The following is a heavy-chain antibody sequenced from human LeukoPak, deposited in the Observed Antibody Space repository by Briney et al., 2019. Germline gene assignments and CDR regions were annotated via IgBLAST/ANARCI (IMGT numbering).Heavy chain of an antibody. CDR2: FDPEDGET. Sequence: ASVKVSCKVSGYTLTELSMHWVRQAPGKGLEWMGGFDPEDGETIYAQKFQGRVTMTEDTSTDTAYMELSSLRSEDTAVYYCATEGTGATRSAFDIWGQGTMVTVSS. J-gene: IGHJ3*02. V-gene: IGHV1-24*01. CDR1: GYTLTELS. D-gene: IGHD1-26*01. CDR3: ATEGTGATRSAFDI.